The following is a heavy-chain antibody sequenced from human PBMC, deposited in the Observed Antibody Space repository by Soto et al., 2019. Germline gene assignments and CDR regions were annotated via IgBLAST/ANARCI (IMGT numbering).Heavy chain of an antibody. D-gene: IGHD3-22*01. J-gene: IGHJ4*02. CDR1: GGSISSGGYY. Sequence: ASETLSLTCTVSGGSISSGGYYWSWIRQHPGKGLEWIGYIYYSGSTYYNPSLKSRVTISVDTSKNQFSLKLSSVTAAGTAVYYCARDLRGTTYYYDSSGLDYWGQGTLVTVSS. CDR2: IYYSGST. V-gene: IGHV4-31*03. CDR3: ARDLRGTTYYYDSSGLDY.